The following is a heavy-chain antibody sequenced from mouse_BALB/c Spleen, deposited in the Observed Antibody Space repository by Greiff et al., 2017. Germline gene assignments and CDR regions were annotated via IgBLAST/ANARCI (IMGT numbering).Heavy chain of an antibody. Sequence: VQLQQSGPGLVQPSQSLSITCTVSGFSLTSYGVHWVRQSPGKGLEWLGVIWSGGSTDYNAAFISRLSISKDNSKSQVFFKMSSLQADDTAIYYCASTFIGLRAMDYWGQGTSVTVSS. CDR3: ASTFIGLRAMDY. D-gene: IGHD1-2*01. V-gene: IGHV2-4-1*01. CDR2: IWSGGST. J-gene: IGHJ4*01. CDR1: GFSLTSYG.